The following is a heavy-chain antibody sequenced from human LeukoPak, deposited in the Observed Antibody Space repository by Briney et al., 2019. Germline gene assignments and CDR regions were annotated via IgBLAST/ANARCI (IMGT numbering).Heavy chain of an antibody. D-gene: IGHD3-22*01. CDR2: IIPIFGTA. J-gene: IGHJ4*02. CDR3: ARALTYYYDSSGYSFDY. CDR1: GGTFSSYA. Sequence: SVKVPCKASGGTFSSYAISWVRQAPGQGLEWMGGIIPIFGTANYAQKFQGRVTITTDESTSTAYMELSSLRSEDTAVYYCARALTYYYDSSGYSFDYWGQGTLVTVSS. V-gene: IGHV1-69*05.